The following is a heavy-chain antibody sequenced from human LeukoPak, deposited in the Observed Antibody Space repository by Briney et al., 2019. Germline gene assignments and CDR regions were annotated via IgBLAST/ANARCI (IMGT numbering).Heavy chain of an antibody. Sequence: SQTLSLTCTVSGGPISSGSYYWSWIRQPAGKGLEWIGRIYTSGSTNYNPSLKSQVTISVDTSKNQFSLKLSSVTAADTAVYYCARWGYSGYDLSLSWFDPWGQGTLVTVSS. CDR2: IYTSGST. CDR1: GGPISSGSYY. J-gene: IGHJ5*02. V-gene: IGHV4-61*02. CDR3: ARWGYSGYDLSLSWFDP. D-gene: IGHD5-12*01.